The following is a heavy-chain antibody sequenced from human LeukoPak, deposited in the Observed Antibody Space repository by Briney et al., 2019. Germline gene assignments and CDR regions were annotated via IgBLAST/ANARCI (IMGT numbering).Heavy chain of an antibody. D-gene: IGHD4-23*01. CDR1: GFTFSNFG. CDR3: AKDMVVTPKPASAFDI. J-gene: IGHJ3*02. CDR2: IWYDGSNK. V-gene: IGHV3-33*06. Sequence: PGGSLRLSCAASGFTFSNFGIHWVRQAPGKGLEWVAVIWYDGSNKSYADSVKGRFTISRDNSKNTLYLQMNSLRVEDTAVYYCAKDMVVTPKPASAFDIWGRGTMVTVSS.